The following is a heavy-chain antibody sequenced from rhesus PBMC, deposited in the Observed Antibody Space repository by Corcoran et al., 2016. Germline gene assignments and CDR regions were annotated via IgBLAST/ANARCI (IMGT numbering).Heavy chain of an antibody. CDR3: SKYRGYGTYGIDY. J-gene: IGHJ4*01. CDR1: GCTVRRYR. CDR2: IVNGGGTS. V-gene: IGHV3S42*01. D-gene: IGHD4-17*01. Sequence: EVQLVESGGGLAEPGGSLRLSCAASGCTVRRYRMSWVRQTPGKGLEWISAIVNGGGTSYYADSVKGRFTISRDDSENTVSLQMNSLTTEDTAVYYCSKYRGYGTYGIDYWGQGVPVTVSS.